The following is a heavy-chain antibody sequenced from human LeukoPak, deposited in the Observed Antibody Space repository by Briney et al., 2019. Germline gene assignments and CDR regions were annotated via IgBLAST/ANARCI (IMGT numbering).Heavy chain of an antibody. CDR2: IYTSGST. J-gene: IGHJ3*02. CDR3: ARAQGFRLGLDAFDI. CDR1: GGSISSGSYY. V-gene: IGHV4-61*02. D-gene: IGHD3/OR15-3a*01. Sequence: PSQTLSLTCTVSGGSISSGSYYWNWIRQPAGKGLEWIGRIYTSGSTNYNPSLKSRVTISLDMSKNQFSPKLSSVTAADTAVYYCARAQGFRLGLDAFDIRGRGTMVTVSS.